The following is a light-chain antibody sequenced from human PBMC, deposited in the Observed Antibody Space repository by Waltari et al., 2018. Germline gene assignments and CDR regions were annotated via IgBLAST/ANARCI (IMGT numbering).Light chain of an antibody. Sequence: DIQMTQSPLSLSASVGDRVTVTCRASQNVSTHLNWYQHKPGKAPELLVYSASFLETGVPSRFSAGGSGTDFNFTITAVQPEDFATYYCQETYTPPWTFGPGTRLEIK. CDR1: QNVSTH. J-gene: IGKJ1*01. V-gene: IGKV1-39*01. CDR2: SAS. CDR3: QETYTPPWT.